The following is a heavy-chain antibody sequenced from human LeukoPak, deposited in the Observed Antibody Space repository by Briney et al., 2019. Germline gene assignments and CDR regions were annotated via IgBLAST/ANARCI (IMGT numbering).Heavy chain of an antibody. CDR1: GFTFDDYA. J-gene: IGHJ6*02. CDR3: AKDSGVRLVNLYYGMDV. V-gene: IGHV3-9*01. D-gene: IGHD3-9*01. Sequence: GGSLRLSCAASGFTFDDYAMHLVRQAPGKGLEWVSGISWNSGSIGYADSVKGRFTISRDNAKNSPYLQMNSLRAEDTALYYCAKDSGVRLVNLYYGMDVWGQGTTVTVSS. CDR2: ISWNSGSI.